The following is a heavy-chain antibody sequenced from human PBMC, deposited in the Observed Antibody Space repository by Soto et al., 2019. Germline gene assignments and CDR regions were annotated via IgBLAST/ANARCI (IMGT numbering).Heavy chain of an antibody. CDR3: PTEAVAGNIKPGFYPPMNA. D-gene: IGHD6-19*01. Sequence: EVQLVESGGGLVKPGGSLRLSCAASGFTFSNTWLNWVRQAPGKGLEWVGRIKRQTDGGTTDYAAPVKGRSTISRFDSKKTLYLQITSQTIADTAVYFCPTEAVAGNIKPGFYPPMNAWGKGTTVSVYS. CDR2: IKRQTDGGTT. CDR1: GFTFSNTW. V-gene: IGHV3-15*07. J-gene: IGHJ6*01.